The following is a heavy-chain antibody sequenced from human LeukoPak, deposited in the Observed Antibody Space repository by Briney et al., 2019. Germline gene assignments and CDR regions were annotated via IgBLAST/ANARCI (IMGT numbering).Heavy chain of an antibody. D-gene: IGHD3-10*01. CDR1: GGTFSSYT. CDR2: IIPILGIA. J-gene: IGHJ4*02. V-gene: IGHV1-69*02. CDR3: ARESYGSGSFGDY. Sequence: ASVKVSCKASGGTFSSYTISWVRQAPGQGLEWMGRIIPILGIANYAQKFQGRVTITADKSTSTAYMELSGLRSEDTAVYYCARESYGSGSFGDYWGQGTLVTVSS.